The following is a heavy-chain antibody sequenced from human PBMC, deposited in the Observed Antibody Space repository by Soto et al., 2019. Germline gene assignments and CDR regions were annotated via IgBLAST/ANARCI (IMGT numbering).Heavy chain of an antibody. CDR3: AKDTPWDFWSGYYLDYYGMDV. V-gene: IGHV3-23*01. CDR1: GFTFSSYA. CDR2: ISGSGGST. J-gene: IGHJ6*02. D-gene: IGHD3-3*01. Sequence: GGSLRLSCAASGFTFSSYAMSWVRQAPGKGLEWVSAISGSGGSTYYADSVKGRFTISRDNSKNTLYLQMNSLRAEDTAVYYCAKDTPWDFWSGYYLDYYGMDVWGQGTTVTVSS.